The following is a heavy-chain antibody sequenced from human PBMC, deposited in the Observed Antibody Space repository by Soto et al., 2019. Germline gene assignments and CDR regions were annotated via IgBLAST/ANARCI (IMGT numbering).Heavy chain of an antibody. V-gene: IGHV4-30-4*01. Sequence: QVHLLESGPGLVKPSQTLSLTCSVSGDSISTVDYFWAWIRQPPGQALEYIGYIYKSTTTYYNPSVESRVAISRDTSKSQFSLTVTSVTAADTAVYFCARGRYCLTGRCFPNWFDSWGQGTLVTVSS. CDR2: IYKSTTT. J-gene: IGHJ5*01. CDR3: ARGRYCLTGRCFPNWFDS. CDR1: GDSISTVDYF. D-gene: IGHD2-15*01.